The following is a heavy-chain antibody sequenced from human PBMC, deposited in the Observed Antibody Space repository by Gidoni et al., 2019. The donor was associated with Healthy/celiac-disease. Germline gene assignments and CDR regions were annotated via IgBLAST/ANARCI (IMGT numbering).Heavy chain of an antibody. D-gene: IGHD3-10*01. CDR2: ISGSGSYI. J-gene: IGHJ4*02. CDR1: GFTFRNSR. CDR3: ARDPPIVRGVVYNYFDY. Sequence: EVQLVESGGGLVKPGGSLRLSCAASGFTFRNSRMNWVRQDPGKGLEWISSISGSGSYIYYADSVKGRFTIARDNAKNSLYLQMNSLRAEDTAMYYCARDPPIVRGVVYNYFDYWGQGTLVTVSS. V-gene: IGHV3-21*01.